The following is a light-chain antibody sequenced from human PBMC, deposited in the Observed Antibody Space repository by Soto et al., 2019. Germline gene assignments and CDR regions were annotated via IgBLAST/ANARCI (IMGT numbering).Light chain of an antibody. CDR1: QRISKW. CDR3: QQYNDYLTWT. J-gene: IGKJ1*01. Sequence: DIQMTQSPSTLSASVGDRVTITCRASQRISKWLAWYQQKPGKAPKVLILDAYILKSGVPSRFSGSGSGTEFTLTISSLQPDDFATYYCQQYNDYLTWTFGQGTKVDIK. V-gene: IGKV1-5*01. CDR2: DAY.